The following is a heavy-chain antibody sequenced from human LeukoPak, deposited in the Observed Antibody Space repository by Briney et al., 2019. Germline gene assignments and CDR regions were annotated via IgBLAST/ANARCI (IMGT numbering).Heavy chain of an antibody. J-gene: IGHJ5*02. D-gene: IGHD3-9*01. V-gene: IGHV4-61*08. CDR2: IYYSGST. Sequence: SETLSLTCTVSGGSISSGGYYWSWIRQHPGKGLEWIGYIYYSGSTNYNPSLKSRVTISVDTSKNQFSLKLSSVTAADTAVYYCARVWYYDILTGYYWSSGFDPWGQGTLVTVSS. CDR1: GGSISSGGYY. CDR3: ARVWYYDILTGYYWSSGFDP.